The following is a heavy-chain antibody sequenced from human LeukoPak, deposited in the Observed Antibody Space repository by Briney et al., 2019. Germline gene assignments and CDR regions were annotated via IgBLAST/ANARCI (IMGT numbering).Heavy chain of an antibody. CDR1: GESFSGDY. J-gene: IGHJ5*02. CDR3: ARGRWLQYET. CDR2: INQSGST. D-gene: IGHD5-24*01. Sequence: NSSETLSLTCGVYGESFSGDYWSWIRQPPGKGLEWIGEINQSGSTNYIPSLKSRVTISVDTSKNQFSLKLISVTAADMAVYYCARGRWLQYETWGQGTLVTVSS. V-gene: IGHV4-34*01.